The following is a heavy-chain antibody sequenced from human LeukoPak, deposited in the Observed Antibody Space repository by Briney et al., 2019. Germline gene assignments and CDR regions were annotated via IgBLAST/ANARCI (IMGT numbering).Heavy chain of an antibody. D-gene: IGHD3-16*01. CDR1: GFTFSSYS. Sequence: GGSLRLSCAASGFTFSSYSMNWVRQAPGKGLEWVSSISSSSSYIYYADSVKGRFTISRDNAKNSLYLQMNSLRAEDTAVYYCARATLSDYVSNPYFDYWGQGTLVTVSS. V-gene: IGHV3-21*01. CDR3: ARATLSDYVSNPYFDY. CDR2: ISSSSSYI. J-gene: IGHJ4*02.